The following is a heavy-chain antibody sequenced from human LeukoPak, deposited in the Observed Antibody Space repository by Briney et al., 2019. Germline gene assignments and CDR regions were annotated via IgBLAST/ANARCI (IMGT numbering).Heavy chain of an antibody. D-gene: IGHD3-10*01. CDR3: AKVSERITMVRGVIGYYYYYMDV. CDR2: ISGSGGST. V-gene: IGHV3-23*01. CDR1: GFTFSSYG. Sequence: GGSLRLSCAASGFTFSSYGMSWVRQAPGQGLEWVSAISGSGGSTYYADSVKGRFTISRDNSKNTLYLQMNSLRAEDTAVYYCAKVSERITMVRGVIGYYYYYMDVWGKGTTVTISS. J-gene: IGHJ6*03.